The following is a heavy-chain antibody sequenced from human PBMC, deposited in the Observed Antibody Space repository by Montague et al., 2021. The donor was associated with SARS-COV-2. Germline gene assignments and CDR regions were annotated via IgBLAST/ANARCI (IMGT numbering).Heavy chain of an antibody. V-gene: IGHV6-1*01. CDR2: SCFLFERNY. CDR1: GDSDCVEALS. Sequence: CAISGDSDCVEALSRKWDGHTSSLQPESLGGSCFLFERNYDYAVSVKSRMTISPDTSKNQFSLQLSSVTPEDRAVYYCARDPRYSLSWSFDYWGQGTLVTVSS. J-gene: IGHJ4*02. D-gene: IGHD6-13*01. CDR3: ARDPRYSLSWSFDY.